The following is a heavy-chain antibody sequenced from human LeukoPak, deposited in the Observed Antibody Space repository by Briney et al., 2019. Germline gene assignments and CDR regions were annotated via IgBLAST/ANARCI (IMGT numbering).Heavy chain of an antibody. CDR1: GFTFSSYS. Sequence: PGGSLRLSCAASGFTFSSYSMNWVRQAPGKGLEWVSSISSSSSYIYYADSVKGRFTISRDNAKNSLYLQMNSLRAEDTAVYYCARGSPHRGSSWYLVANFDYWGQGTLVTVSS. J-gene: IGHJ4*02. V-gene: IGHV3-21*01. D-gene: IGHD6-13*01. CDR2: ISSSSSYI. CDR3: ARGSPHRGSSWYLVANFDY.